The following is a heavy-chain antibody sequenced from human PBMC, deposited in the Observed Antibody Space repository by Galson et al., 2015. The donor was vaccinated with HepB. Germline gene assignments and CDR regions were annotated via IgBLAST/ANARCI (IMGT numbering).Heavy chain of an antibody. V-gene: IGHV3-30-3*01. CDR2: ISYDGSNK. CDR3: ARAIGVGATTPLFDY. Sequence: SLRLSCAASGFTFSSYAMHWVRQAPGKGLEWVAVISYDGSNKYYADSVKGRFTISRDNSKNTLYLQMNSLRAEDTAVYYCARAIGVGATTPLFDYWGQGTLVTVSS. D-gene: IGHD1-26*01. J-gene: IGHJ4*02. CDR1: GFTFSSYA.